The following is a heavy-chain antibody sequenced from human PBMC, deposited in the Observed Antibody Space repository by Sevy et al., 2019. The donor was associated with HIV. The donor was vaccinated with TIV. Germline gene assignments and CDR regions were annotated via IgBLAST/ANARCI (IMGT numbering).Heavy chain of an antibody. V-gene: IGHV3-21*01. J-gene: IGHJ5*02. CDR3: LSYVGAYCGGDCHPNA. CDR1: GFTFSSYK. Sequence: GGSLRLSCAASGFTFSSYKMNWVRQAPGKGLEWVASISSSGTYKTYADSVLGRFTISRDNARNSLFLQMTSLRAEDTAVYYCLSYVGAYCGGDCHPNAWGQGTLVTVSS. D-gene: IGHD2-21*01. CDR2: ISSSGTYK.